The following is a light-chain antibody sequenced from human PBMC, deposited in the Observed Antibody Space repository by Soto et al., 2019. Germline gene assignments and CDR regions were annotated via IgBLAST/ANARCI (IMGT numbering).Light chain of an antibody. Sequence: EIVLTQSPATLSVSPGERATLSCRASQSVDKNLAWYQQQPGQAPRLLVYAASTRATGLPAKYSGSGSGTEFTLTISSLQSEDFAVYYGQQYNDWPQTFGQGTKVEIK. CDR2: AAS. CDR1: QSVDKN. J-gene: IGKJ1*01. V-gene: IGKV3-15*01. CDR3: QQYNDWPQT.